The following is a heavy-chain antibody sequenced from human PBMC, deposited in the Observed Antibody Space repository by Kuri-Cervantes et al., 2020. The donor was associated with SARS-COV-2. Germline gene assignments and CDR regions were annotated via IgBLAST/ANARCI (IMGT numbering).Heavy chain of an antibody. CDR1: GFTFSSYA. CDR3: ARGLTITMIVVVEVGGADY. D-gene: IGHD3-22*01. J-gene: IGHJ4*02. CDR2: ISYDGSNK. Sequence: GESLKISCAASGFTFSSYAMHWVRQAPGKGLEWVAVISYDGSNKYYADSVKGRFTISRDNSKNTLYLQMNSLRAEDTAVYCCARGLTITMIVVVEVGGADYWGQGTLVTVSS. V-gene: IGHV3-30*04.